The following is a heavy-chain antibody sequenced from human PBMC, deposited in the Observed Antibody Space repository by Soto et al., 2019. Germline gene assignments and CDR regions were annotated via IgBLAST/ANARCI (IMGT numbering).Heavy chain of an antibody. D-gene: IGHD4-17*01. J-gene: IGHJ4*02. CDR1: GYTFTSYD. V-gene: IGHV1-8*01. Sequence: QVQLVQSGAEVKKPGASVRVSCKASGYTFTSYDINWVRQTTGQGVEWMGWMNPNSGNTGYAKKFQGRVTMTRNTSIRTAYMELSSLRSQDTAVYYWARTLYGDNVDYWGQGTLVTVSS. CDR2: MNPNSGNT. CDR3: ARTLYGDNVDY.